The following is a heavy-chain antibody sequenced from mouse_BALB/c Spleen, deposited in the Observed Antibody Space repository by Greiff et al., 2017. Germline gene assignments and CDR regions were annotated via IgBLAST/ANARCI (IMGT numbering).Heavy chain of an antibody. Sequence: EVQLQESGGGLVQPGGSRKLSCAASGFTFSSFGMHWVRQAPEKGLEWVAYISSGSSTIYYADTVKGRFTISRDNPKNTLFLQMTSLRSEDTAMYYCARSRSYAMDYWGQGTSVTVSS. CDR2: ISSGSSTI. CDR3: ARSRSYAMDY. J-gene: IGHJ4*01. V-gene: IGHV5-17*02. CDR1: GFTFSSFG.